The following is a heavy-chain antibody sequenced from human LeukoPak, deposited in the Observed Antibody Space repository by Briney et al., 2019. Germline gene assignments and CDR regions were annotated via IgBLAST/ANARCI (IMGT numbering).Heavy chain of an antibody. CDR3: ARGGSRGRSGSYRFDY. CDR2: IYTSGST. CDR1: GGSISSYY. V-gene: IGHV4-4*07. J-gene: IGHJ4*02. D-gene: IGHD3-16*02. Sequence: KPSETLSLTCTVSGGSISSYYWSWLRQPAGKGLEWIGRIYTSGSTNYNPSLKSRVTMSVDTSKNQFSLKLSSVTAADTAVYYCARGGSRGRSGSYRFDYWGQGTLVTVSS.